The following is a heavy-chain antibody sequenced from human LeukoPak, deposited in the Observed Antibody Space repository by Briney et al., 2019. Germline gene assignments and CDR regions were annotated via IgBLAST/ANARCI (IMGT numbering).Heavy chain of an antibody. Sequence: SEALSLTCTVSGGSISGYYWNWIRQPPGKGLEWIGEINHSGSTYYNPSLKSRVTISVDTSKNQFSLKLNSVTAADTAVYYCARVSGYSYGGNDYWGQGTLVTVSS. J-gene: IGHJ4*02. D-gene: IGHD5-18*01. CDR1: GGSISGYY. CDR3: ARVSGYSYGGNDY. CDR2: INHSGST. V-gene: IGHV4-34*01.